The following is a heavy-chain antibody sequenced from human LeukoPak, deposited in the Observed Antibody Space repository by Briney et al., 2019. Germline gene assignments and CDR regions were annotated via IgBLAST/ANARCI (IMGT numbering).Heavy chain of an antibody. Sequence: PSETLSLTCTVSGGSISTTNYYWGWVRQSPGQGLEWIASVYYTGSPYYNLSLKSRVTISVDTSKNQFSLKLTSVTAADAAVYYCARACPSSSSSRGWYLDLWGRGTLVTVSS. J-gene: IGHJ2*01. CDR3: ARACPSSSSSRGWYLDL. CDR1: GGSISTTNYY. D-gene: IGHD6-6*01. V-gene: IGHV4-39*07. CDR2: VYYTGSP.